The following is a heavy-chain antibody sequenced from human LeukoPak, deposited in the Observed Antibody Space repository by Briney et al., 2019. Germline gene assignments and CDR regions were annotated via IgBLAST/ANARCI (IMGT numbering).Heavy chain of an antibody. V-gene: IGHV4-39*01. D-gene: IGHD1-14*01. CDR1: GGSISSSSYY. J-gene: IGHJ5*02. CDR3: ARATGQFDP. Sequence: SSETLSLTCTVSGGSISSSSYYWGWIRQPPGKGLEWIVSIYYSGSTYYNPSLKSRVTISVDTSKNQFSLKLSSVTAADTAVYYCARATGQFDPWGQGTLVTVSS. CDR2: IYYSGST.